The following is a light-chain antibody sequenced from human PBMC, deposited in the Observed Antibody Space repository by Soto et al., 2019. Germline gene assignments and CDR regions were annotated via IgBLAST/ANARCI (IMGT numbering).Light chain of an antibody. Sequence: IVLTQSPATLSLSPGERATLSCRASQSVNTYLAWYQQKPGQAPRLLIYDASNRATGIPARFSGSGSGTDFTITISSLEPEDFAVYYCQQRSNWLTFGGGTKVEIK. CDR3: QQRSNWLT. CDR2: DAS. V-gene: IGKV3-11*01. J-gene: IGKJ4*01. CDR1: QSVNTY.